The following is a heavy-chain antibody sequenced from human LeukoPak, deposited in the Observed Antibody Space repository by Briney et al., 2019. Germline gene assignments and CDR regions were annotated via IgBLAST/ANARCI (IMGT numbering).Heavy chain of an antibody. CDR1: GYTFTSYG. V-gene: IGHV1-18*04. Sequence: AASVKVSCKASGYTFTSYGISWVRLAPGQGLEWMGWISAYNGNTNYAQKLQGRVTMTTDTSTSTAYMELRSLRSDDTAVYYCARASHYYGSGSYYDLLSGWFDPWGQGTLVTVSS. D-gene: IGHD3-10*01. CDR3: ARASHYYGSGSYYDLLSGWFDP. J-gene: IGHJ5*02. CDR2: ISAYNGNT.